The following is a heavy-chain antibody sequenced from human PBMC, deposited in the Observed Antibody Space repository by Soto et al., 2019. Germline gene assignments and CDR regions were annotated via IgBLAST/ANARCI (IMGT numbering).Heavy chain of an antibody. V-gene: IGHV4-59*01. CDR3: ARATRSGDCFED. CDR1: AGSMSGYY. Sequence: PSETLSLTCSVSAGSMSGYYWAWIRQPPGKGLEWIGYIYSGGSTFYNPSLKSRVTISLDTSKKRFSLRLTSVTPADTALYFGARATRSGDCFEDWGQGTLVTV. J-gene: IGHJ4*02. D-gene: IGHD1-26*01. CDR2: IYSGGST.